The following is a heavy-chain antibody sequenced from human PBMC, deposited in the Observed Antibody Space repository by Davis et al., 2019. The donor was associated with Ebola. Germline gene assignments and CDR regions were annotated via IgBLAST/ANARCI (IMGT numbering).Heavy chain of an antibody. CDR1: GYTFTGYY. J-gene: IGHJ4*02. Sequence: AASVKVSCKASGYTFTGYYMHWVRQAPGQGLEWMGRINPNSGGTNYAQKFQGRVTMTRDTSISTAYMELSRLRSDDTAVYYCARDHNNYDSCGPGFWGQGTLVTVSS. CDR2: INPNSGGT. D-gene: IGHD3-22*01. V-gene: IGHV1-2*06. CDR3: ARDHNNYDSCGPGF.